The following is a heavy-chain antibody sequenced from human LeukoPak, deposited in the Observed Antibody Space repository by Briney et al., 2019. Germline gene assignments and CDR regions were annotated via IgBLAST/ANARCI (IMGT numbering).Heavy chain of an antibody. V-gene: IGHV1-18*01. CDR1: GYTFISYG. CDR2: ISAYNGNT. CDR3: ARSGELVYSDY. J-gene: IGHJ4*02. D-gene: IGHD2-8*01. Sequence: GASVKVSCKASGYTFISYGISWVRQAPGQGLEWMGWISAYNGNTNYAQKLQGRVTMTTDTSTSTVYMELRSLRSDDTAVYYCARSGELVYSDYWGQGTLVTVSS.